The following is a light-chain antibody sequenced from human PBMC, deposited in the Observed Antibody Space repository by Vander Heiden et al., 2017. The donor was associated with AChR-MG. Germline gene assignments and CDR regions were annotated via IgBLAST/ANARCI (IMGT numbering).Light chain of an antibody. CDR2: QDS. V-gene: IGLV3-1*01. J-gene: IGLJ2*01. CDR1: KLGDNY. CDR3: QAWDSSTVV. Sequence: SSELTQPLAVSVSPGQTASITCSGDKLGDNYACWYQQTPGQSPVLVIYQDSKRPSGIPERFSGSTSGNTATLTIRGTQAMDEADYYCQAWDSSTVVFGGGTKLTVL.